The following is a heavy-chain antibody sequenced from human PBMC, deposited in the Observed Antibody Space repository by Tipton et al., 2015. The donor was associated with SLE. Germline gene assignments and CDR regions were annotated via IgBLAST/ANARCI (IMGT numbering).Heavy chain of an antibody. D-gene: IGHD3-22*01. Sequence: TLSLTCSVNGGSSSGYYWSWIRQSPGKALEWIGDIHNGGSSIYNPSLQSRVSMSVDTSKNQFSLRLSSVTAADTAVYYCAKAGDTMIVVDWGQGILVTVSS. CDR1: GGSSSGYY. CDR3: AKAGDTMIVVD. V-gene: IGHV4-34*01. J-gene: IGHJ4*02. CDR2: IHNGGSS.